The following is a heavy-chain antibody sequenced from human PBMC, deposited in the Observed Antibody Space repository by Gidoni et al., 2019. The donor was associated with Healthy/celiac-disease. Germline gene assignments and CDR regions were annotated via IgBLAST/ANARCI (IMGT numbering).Heavy chain of an antibody. Sequence: QVQLVQSGAEVKKPGASVKVSCKASGYTFTSYYMHWVRQAPGQGLEWMGIINPSGGSTSYAQKFQGRVTMTRDTSTSTVYMELSSLRSEDTAVYYCARGELAVFGVGDSPAKPWFDPWGQGTLVTVSS. CDR3: ARGELAVFGVGDSPAKPWFDP. CDR1: GYTFTSYY. J-gene: IGHJ5*02. D-gene: IGHD3-3*01. V-gene: IGHV1-46*01. CDR2: INPSGGST.